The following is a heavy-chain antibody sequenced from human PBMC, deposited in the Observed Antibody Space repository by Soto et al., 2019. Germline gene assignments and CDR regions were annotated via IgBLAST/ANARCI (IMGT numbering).Heavy chain of an antibody. D-gene: IGHD3-10*01. Sequence: QMQLQESGPGLVKPSETLSLICSVSGDSITAYYLSWLRQSPGKELEWIGYIYHNGETNYNPSLKGRVTISGDTSKTPFSLGLSSLTAADTGVYYCARGKGGGFLKGSGIDVWGQGTTVIVSS. CDR1: GDSITAYY. CDR2: IYHNGET. V-gene: IGHV4-4*08. J-gene: IGHJ6*02. CDR3: ARGKGGGFLKGSGIDV.